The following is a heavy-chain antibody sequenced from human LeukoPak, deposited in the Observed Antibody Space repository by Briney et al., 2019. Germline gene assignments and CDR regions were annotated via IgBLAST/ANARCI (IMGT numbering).Heavy chain of an antibody. CDR1: GSTFSSYG. D-gene: IGHD3-22*01. CDR2: ISGSGGST. Sequence: PGGSLRLSCAASGSTFSSYGMSWVRQAPGKGLEWVSAISGSGGSTYYADSVKGRFTISRDNSKNTLYLQMNSLRAEDTAVYYCAKDRGGIVADYFDYWGQGTLVTVSS. V-gene: IGHV3-23*01. CDR3: AKDRGGIVADYFDY. J-gene: IGHJ4*02.